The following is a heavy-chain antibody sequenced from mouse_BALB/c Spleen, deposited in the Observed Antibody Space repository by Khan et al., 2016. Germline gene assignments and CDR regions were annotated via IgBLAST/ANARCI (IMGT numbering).Heavy chain of an antibody. D-gene: IGHD1-3*01. CDR3: ARGKVGWAMDY. CDR1: GYTFTNYG. J-gene: IGHJ4*01. Sequence: QIQLVQSGPELKKPGETVKISCKASGYTFTNYGMNWVKQAPGKGLKWMGWINTYTGEPTYADDFKGRFAFSLETSASTAYLQINNLKNADMATYFCARGKVGWAMDYWGQGTSVTVSS. CDR2: INTYTGEP. V-gene: IGHV9-1*02.